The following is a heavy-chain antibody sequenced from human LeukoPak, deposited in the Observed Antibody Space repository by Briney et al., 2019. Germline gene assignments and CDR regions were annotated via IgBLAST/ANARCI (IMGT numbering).Heavy chain of an antibody. CDR1: GFTFSGHW. D-gene: IGHD3-16*01. J-gene: IGHJ4*02. Sequence: GGSLRLSCAASGFTFSGHWMSWVRQAPGKGLEWVANINQGGSDKYYVDSVKGRFSISRDNAKKSLYLQMNSLRAEDTAVYYCARALSHCLDYWGQGTLVTVSS. V-gene: IGHV3-7*01. CDR3: ARALSHCLDY. CDR2: INQGGSDK.